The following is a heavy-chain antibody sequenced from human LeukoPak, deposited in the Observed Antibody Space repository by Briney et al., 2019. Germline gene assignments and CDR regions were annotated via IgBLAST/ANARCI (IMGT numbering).Heavy chain of an antibody. J-gene: IGHJ4*02. CDR1: GFTFDDYA. V-gene: IGHV3-9*01. CDR3: ARDTVDDIVVVPAALSY. D-gene: IGHD2-2*01. CDR2: ISWNSGSI. Sequence: PGGSLRLSCAASGFTFDDYAMHWVRHAPGKGLEWVSGISWNSGSIGYADSVKGRFTISRDNAKNTLYLQMNSLRAEDTAVYYCARDTVDDIVVVPAALSYWGQGTLVTVSS.